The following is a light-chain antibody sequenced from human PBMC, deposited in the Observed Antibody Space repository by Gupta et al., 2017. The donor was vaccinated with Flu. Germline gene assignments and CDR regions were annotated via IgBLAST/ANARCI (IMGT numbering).Light chain of an antibody. Sequence: DVVLTQSQLSLPVTLGKPASTSCRSSQSLEYSDGNNYLSWFQQRPGQSPRRLIYKDSNRDYGVPDRFSGSGSGTDFTLKINSVKAEDVGLYYCSQRTHCPGSFGQGTTLEIK. J-gene: IGKJ2*03. V-gene: IGKV2-30*01. CDR2: KDS. CDR1: QSLEYSDGNNY. CDR3: SQRTHCPGS.